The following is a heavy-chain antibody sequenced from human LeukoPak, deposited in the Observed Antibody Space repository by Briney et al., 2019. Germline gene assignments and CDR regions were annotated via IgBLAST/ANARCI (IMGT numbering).Heavy chain of an antibody. CDR1: GDSITELS. CDR3: ATGTHYDLLPF. D-gene: IGHD3-9*01. Sequence: ASVKFSCKVSGDSITELSTHWVRQAPGKGLEWMGGFDPGSGEIIYEQKFQDRVTMTEDTSTDTAYMELSSLRSDDTALYYCATGTHYDLLPFWGQGTLVTVSS. J-gene: IGHJ4*02. CDR2: FDPGSGEI. V-gene: IGHV1-24*01.